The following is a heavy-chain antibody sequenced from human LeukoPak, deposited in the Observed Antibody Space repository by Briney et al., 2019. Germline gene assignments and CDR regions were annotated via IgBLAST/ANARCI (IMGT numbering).Heavy chain of an antibody. J-gene: IGHJ3*02. Sequence: SLKVSCKASRSTLSSYAISWVRQAPGHWLEWIGGIIPIFGTANYAQKFQGRVTITADESTSTAYMELSSLRSEDTAVYYCARNGAAAGTGPHAFDIWGQGTMVTVSS. CDR3: ARNGAAAGTGPHAFDI. CDR1: RSTLSSYA. D-gene: IGHD6-13*01. V-gene: IGHV1-69*01. CDR2: IIPIFGTA.